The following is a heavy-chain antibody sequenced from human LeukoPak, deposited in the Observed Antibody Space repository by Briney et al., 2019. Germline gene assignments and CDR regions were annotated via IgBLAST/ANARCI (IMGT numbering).Heavy chain of an antibody. J-gene: IGHJ4*02. D-gene: IGHD3-3*01. CDR3: ARDQSGQDDFWSGYPKQFDY. Sequence: PGGSLRLSCAASGFTFSSYSMNWVRQAPGKGLEWVSSISSSSSYIYYADSVKGRFTISRDNAKNSLYLQLNSLRAEGTAVYYCARDQSGQDDFWSGYPKQFDYWGQGTLVTVSS. CDR1: GFTFSSYS. V-gene: IGHV3-21*01. CDR2: ISSSSSYI.